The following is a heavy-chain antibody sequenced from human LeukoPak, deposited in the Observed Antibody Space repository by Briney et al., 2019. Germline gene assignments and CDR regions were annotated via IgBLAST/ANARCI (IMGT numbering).Heavy chain of an antibody. D-gene: IGHD6-13*01. CDR3: ARRPADSSKGHGGFDY. CDR1: GRPLSRSNAL. CDR2: ICYSKHT. J-gene: IGHJ4*02. V-gene: IGHV4-39*01. Sequence: EPLSLLCSVSGRPLSRSNALGRWIPQPRAEGVGCFGNICYSKHTYYHPPLNTRVTIYADTSKNQFSLKLSAETAADPAVYYCARRPADSSKGHGGFDYRGQGTLVTVSS.